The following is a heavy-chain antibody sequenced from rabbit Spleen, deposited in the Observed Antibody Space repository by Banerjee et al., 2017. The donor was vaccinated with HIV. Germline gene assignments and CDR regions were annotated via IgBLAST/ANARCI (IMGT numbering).Heavy chain of an antibody. CDR2: IDSGTSGDP. D-gene: IGHD2-1*01. CDR3: ARRIDYGTHLDL. Sequence: QSCEESGGDMVKPGASLAVTCTASGFSFSSRFYMGWVRQAPGKGLEWIACIDSGTSGDPYYANWAKGRFTISKTSSTTVTLQMTRLTAADTATYFCARRIDYGTHLDLWGQATLVTVS. J-gene: IGHJ3*01. CDR1: GFSFSSRFY. V-gene: IGHV1S40*01.